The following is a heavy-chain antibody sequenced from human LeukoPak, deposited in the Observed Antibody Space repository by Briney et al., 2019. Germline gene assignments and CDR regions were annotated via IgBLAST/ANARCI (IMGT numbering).Heavy chain of an antibody. D-gene: IGHD6-13*01. V-gene: IGHV1-24*01. CDR3: ATDKGIAAAGTFGY. CDR2: FDPEDGET. CDR1: GYTLTELS. Sequence: PRASVKVSCKVSGYTLTELSMHWVRQAPGKGLEWMGGFDPEDGETIYAQKFQGRVTMNEDTSTDTAYMELSSLRSEDTAVYYCATDKGIAAAGTFGYWGQGTLVTVSS. J-gene: IGHJ4*02.